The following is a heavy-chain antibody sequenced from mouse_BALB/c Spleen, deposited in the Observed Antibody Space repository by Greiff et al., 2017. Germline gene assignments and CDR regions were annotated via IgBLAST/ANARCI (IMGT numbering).Heavy chain of an antibody. V-gene: IGHV5-6-5*01. Sequence: EVKLVESGGGLVKPGGSLKLSCAASGFTFSSYAMSWVRQTPEKRLEWVASISSGGSTYYPDSVKGRFTISRDNARNILYLQMSSLRSEDTAMYYCASDYYGSSWFAYWGQGTLVTVSA. D-gene: IGHD1-1*01. CDR2: ISSGGST. CDR1: GFTFSSYA. J-gene: IGHJ3*01. CDR3: ASDYYGSSWFAY.